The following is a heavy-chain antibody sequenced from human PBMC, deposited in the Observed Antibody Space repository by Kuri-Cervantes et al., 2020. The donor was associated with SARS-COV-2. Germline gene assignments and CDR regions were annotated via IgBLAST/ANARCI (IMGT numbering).Heavy chain of an antibody. Sequence: SETLSLTCTVSGDSISSHYWSWIRQPPGKGLEWIGYIYYTGSTNYNPSLKSRVTISVDASKNQLSLKLSSVTAADTAVYYCAGNTITYYWYFDLWGRGTLVTVSS. V-gene: IGHV4-59*11. D-gene: IGHD5-12*01. CDR1: GDSISSHY. CDR3: AGNTITYYWYFDL. CDR2: IYYTGST. J-gene: IGHJ2*01.